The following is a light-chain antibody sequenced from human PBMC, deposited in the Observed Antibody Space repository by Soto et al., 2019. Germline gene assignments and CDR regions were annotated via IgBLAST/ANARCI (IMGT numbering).Light chain of an antibody. CDR1: QSISSW. J-gene: IGKJ1*01. CDR3: QQYNSYSRA. V-gene: IGKV1-5*01. Sequence: DIQMTESPSTLSASVGDRVTITCRASQSISSWLAWYQQKPGKAPKLLIYDASSLESGVPSRFSGSASGTESTLTISSLQPDDFATYYCQQYNSYSRAFGQGTKVEIK. CDR2: DAS.